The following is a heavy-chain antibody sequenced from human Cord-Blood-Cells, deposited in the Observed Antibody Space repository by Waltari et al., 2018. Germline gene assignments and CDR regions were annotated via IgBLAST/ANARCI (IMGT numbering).Heavy chain of an antibody. CDR3: AREKGDYDFRSGYYLDY. V-gene: IGHV4-38-2*01. Sequence: QVQLQESGPGLAKPSETLSLTCAVSRYSISSGYYWGWIRQRPGKGLEWLGSIYHSGSTYTNPSLKGRGSISVGRAKSQFSLRLSSVTAADTAVYYCAREKGDYDFRSGYYLDYWGEGTLVTVCS. J-gene: IGHJ4*02. CDR2: IYHSGST. D-gene: IGHD3-3*01. CDR1: RYSISSGYY.